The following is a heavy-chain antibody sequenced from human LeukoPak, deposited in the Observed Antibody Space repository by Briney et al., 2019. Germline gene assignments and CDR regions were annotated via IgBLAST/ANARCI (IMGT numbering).Heavy chain of an antibody. CDR3: ARRYFGSGSYYTDY. V-gene: IGHV1-2*02. CDR2: INPNSGGT. J-gene: IGHJ4*02. Sequence: ASVKVSCKASGYTFTGYYMQWVRQAPGQGVEWMGWINPNSGGTNYAQKFQGRGTMTRDTSIRTAYMELSRLSSDDTAVYYCARRYFGSGSYYTDYWGRGTLVTVSS. D-gene: IGHD3-10*01. CDR1: GYTFTGYY.